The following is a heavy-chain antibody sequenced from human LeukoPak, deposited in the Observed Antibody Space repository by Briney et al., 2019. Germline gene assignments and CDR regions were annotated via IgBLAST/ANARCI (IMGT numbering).Heavy chain of an antibody. Sequence: ASVKVSCKVSGYTLTELSMHWVRQAPGKGLEWMGGFDPEDGETIYAQKFQGRVTMTEDTSTDTAYMELSSLRSEDTAVYYCARRASSYSSSWSFYYYYYMDVWGKGTTVTVSS. CDR2: FDPEDGET. J-gene: IGHJ6*03. D-gene: IGHD6-13*01. CDR1: GYTLTELS. CDR3: ARRASSYSSSWSFYYYYYMDV. V-gene: IGHV1-24*01.